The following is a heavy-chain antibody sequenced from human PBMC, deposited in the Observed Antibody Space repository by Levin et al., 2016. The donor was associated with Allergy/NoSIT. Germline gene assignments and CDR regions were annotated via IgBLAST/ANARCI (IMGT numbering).Heavy chain of an antibody. CDR3: ASLYSSSWYPTDY. Sequence: SETLSLTCTVSGGSISSYYWSWIRQPPGKGLEWIGYIYYSGSTNYNPSLKSRVTISVDTSKNQFSLKLSSVTAADTAVYYCASLYSSSWYPTDYWGQGTLVTVSS. CDR2: IYYSGST. J-gene: IGHJ4*02. V-gene: IGHV4-59*01. D-gene: IGHD6-13*01. CDR1: GGSISSYY.